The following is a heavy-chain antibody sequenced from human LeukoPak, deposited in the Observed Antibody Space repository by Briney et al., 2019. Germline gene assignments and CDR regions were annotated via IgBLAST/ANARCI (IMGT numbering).Heavy chain of an antibody. Sequence: SETLSLTCAVYGGSFRGYYWRWIRPPPGKGLEWIGEINHSGSTNYNPSLKSRVTISVDTSKNQFSLKLSSGTAADTAVYYCARSDSSSRFDPWGQGTLVTVSS. CDR3: ARSDSSSRFDP. V-gene: IGHV4-34*01. CDR1: GGSFRGYY. J-gene: IGHJ5*02. CDR2: INHSGST. D-gene: IGHD6-6*01.